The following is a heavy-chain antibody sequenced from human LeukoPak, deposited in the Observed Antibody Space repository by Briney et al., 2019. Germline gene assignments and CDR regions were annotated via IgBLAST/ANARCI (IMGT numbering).Heavy chain of an antibody. J-gene: IGHJ4*02. CDR1: GFTFSSYG. CDR2: ISYDGSNK. D-gene: IGHD3-22*01. CDR3: AKDWPTMIVVVKGYFDY. V-gene: IGHV3-30*18. Sequence: GGSLRLSCAASGFTFSSYGMHWVRQAPGKGLEWVAVISYDGSNKYYADSVKGRFTISRDNSKNTLYLQMNSLRAEDTAVYYCAKDWPTMIVVVKGYFDYWGQGTLVTVSS.